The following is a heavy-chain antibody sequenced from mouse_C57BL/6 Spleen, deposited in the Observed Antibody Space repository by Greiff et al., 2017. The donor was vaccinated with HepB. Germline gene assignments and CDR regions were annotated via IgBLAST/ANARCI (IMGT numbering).Heavy chain of an antibody. D-gene: IGHD3-2*02. CDR1: GFTFSSYA. V-gene: IGHV5-9-1*02. CDR2: ISSGGDYI. J-gene: IGHJ3*01. Sequence: DVQLQESGEGLVKPGGSLKLSCAASGFTFSSYAMSWVRQTPEKRLEWVAYISSGGDYIYYADTVKGRFPISRDNARNTLYLQMSSLKSEDTAMYYCTREETAQATTWFAYWGQGTLVTVSA. CDR3: TREETAQATTWFAY.